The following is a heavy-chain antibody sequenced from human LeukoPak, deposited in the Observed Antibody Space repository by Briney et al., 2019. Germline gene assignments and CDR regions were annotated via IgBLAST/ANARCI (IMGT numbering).Heavy chain of an antibody. V-gene: IGHV3-30*18. CDR2: ISYDGSKK. CDR3: ANVGADRSFDY. CDR1: GFTFSNYG. J-gene: IGHJ4*02. Sequence: PGGSLRLSCAASGFTFSNYGMHWVRQAPGKGLEWVALISYDGSKKYYAVSVKGRFTISRDNSKSTLYLQMNSLRAEDTAVYYCANVGADRSFDYWGQGTLVTVSS. D-gene: IGHD1-26*01.